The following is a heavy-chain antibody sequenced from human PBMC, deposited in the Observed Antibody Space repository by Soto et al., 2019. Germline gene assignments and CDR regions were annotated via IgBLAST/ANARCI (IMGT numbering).Heavy chain of an antibody. CDR2: IWYDGSNK. CDR1: GFTFSSYG. V-gene: IGHV3-33*01. J-gene: IGHJ3*02. Sequence: QVQLVESGGGVVQPGRSLRLSCAASGFTFSSYGMHWVRQAPGKGLEWVAVIWYDGSNKYYADSVKGRFTIARDKSKNTLYLQINSRRAEDTAVYYCAIDSANQLLFAQQPNINYAFDIWGQGTMVTVSS. D-gene: IGHD2-2*01. CDR3: AIDSANQLLFAQQPNINYAFDI.